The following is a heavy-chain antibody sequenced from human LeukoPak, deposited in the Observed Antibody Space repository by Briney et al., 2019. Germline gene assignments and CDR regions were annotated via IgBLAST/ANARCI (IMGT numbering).Heavy chain of an antibody. D-gene: IGHD2-2*02. J-gene: IGHJ6*03. Sequence: PSQTLSLTCTVSGGFISSDDYYWSWIRQPPGKGLEWIGYIYHSGSTYYNPSLKSRVTISVDRSKNQFSLKLTSVTAADTAVYYCASVPAAIDYYYYMDVWGKGTTVTVSS. CDR2: IYHSGST. CDR3: ASVPAAIDYYYYMDV. CDR1: GGFISSDDYY. V-gene: IGHV4-30-2*01.